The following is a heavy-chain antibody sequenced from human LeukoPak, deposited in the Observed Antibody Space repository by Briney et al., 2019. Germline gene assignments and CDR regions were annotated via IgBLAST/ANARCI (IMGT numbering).Heavy chain of an antibody. Sequence: GGSLRLSCAASGFTVSSNYMSWVRQAPGKGLEWVAVISYDGSNKYYADSVKGRFTISRDNSKNTLYLQMNGLRAEDTAVYYCARDRAYYYDSSGPIGVMDVWGQGTTVTVSS. D-gene: IGHD3-22*01. J-gene: IGHJ6*02. V-gene: IGHV3-30-3*01. CDR3: ARDRAYYYDSSGPIGVMDV. CDR2: ISYDGSNK. CDR1: GFTVSSNY.